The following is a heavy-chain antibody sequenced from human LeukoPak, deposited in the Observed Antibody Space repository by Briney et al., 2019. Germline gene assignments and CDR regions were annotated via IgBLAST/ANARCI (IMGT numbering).Heavy chain of an antibody. Sequence: PGRSLRLSCSASGFTFSHFVIHWVRQAPGKGLEWVSAISGSGGSTYYADSVKGRFTISRDNSKNTLYLQMNSLRAEDTAVYYCAKDSRIQLWLLGAPFDYWGQGTLVTVSS. D-gene: IGHD5-18*01. V-gene: IGHV3-23*01. CDR1: GFTFSHFV. CDR2: ISGSGGST. CDR3: AKDSRIQLWLLGAPFDY. J-gene: IGHJ4*02.